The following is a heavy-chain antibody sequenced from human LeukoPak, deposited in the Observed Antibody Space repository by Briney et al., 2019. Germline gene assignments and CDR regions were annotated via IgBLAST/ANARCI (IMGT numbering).Heavy chain of an antibody. CDR3: ARGRSDYYLDS. D-gene: IGHD3-10*01. V-gene: IGHV1-2*02. CDR2: IYPNSGGT. CDR1: GYTFTVCY. Sequence: ASVTLSCKGSGYTFTVCYIHWIRKPHAQGMEWMRWIYPNSGGTNYAQNFQGRVTMTRDTSISTAYMGLSRLRSDDTAVYFWARGRSDYYLDSWGQGTLVTVSS. J-gene: IGHJ4*02.